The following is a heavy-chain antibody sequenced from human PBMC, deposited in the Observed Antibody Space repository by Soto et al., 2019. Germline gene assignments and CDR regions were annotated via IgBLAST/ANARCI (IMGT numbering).Heavy chain of an antibody. Sequence: SETLSLTCVVSGGSLSSYYWSWIRQPPGKGLEWIGEINHSGGTIYNPSLKSRVTISGDTSSNQFSLKLTSVTASDTAVYYCAFSTMPRTRDLVYWAQGTLVTVSS. CDR2: INHSGGT. CDR3: AFSTMPRTRDLVY. D-gene: IGHD2-2*01. CDR1: GGSLSSYY. J-gene: IGHJ4*02. V-gene: IGHV4-34*01.